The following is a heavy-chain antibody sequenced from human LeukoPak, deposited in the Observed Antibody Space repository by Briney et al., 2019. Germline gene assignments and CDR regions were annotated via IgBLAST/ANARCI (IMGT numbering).Heavy chain of an antibody. V-gene: IGHV4-39*07. D-gene: IGHD2-15*01. CDR3: ARDTRLSD. CDR2: VYYTGST. CDR1: GGSMSSSSYY. J-gene: IGHJ4*02. Sequence: SETLSLTCTVSGGSMSSSSYYWGWIRQPPGKGLEWLGSVYYTGSTYYNPSLQSRLTVSVDTSKNQFSLKLSSVTAADTAVYYCARDTRLSDWGQGTLVTVSS.